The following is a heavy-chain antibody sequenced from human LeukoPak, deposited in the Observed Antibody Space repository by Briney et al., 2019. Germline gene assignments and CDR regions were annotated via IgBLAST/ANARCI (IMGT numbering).Heavy chain of an antibody. CDR1: GYSFTSYA. V-gene: IGHV1-18*01. Sequence: ASVKVSCKASGYSFTSYAISWVRQAPGQGLEWMGWISAYNGNTNYPQKFQGRVTMTTDTSTTTAYMELRSLRSDDTAVNYCARDLYYYDSTGSPSDYWGQGTLVTVSS. CDR3: ARDLYYYDSTGSPSDY. J-gene: IGHJ4*02. CDR2: ISAYNGNT. D-gene: IGHD3-22*01.